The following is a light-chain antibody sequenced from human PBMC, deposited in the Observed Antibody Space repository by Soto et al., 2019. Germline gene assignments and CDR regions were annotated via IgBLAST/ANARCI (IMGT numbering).Light chain of an antibody. Sequence: DVVTTQSPLSLPVTLGQPASISCRSSQSLVHSDGNTYLKWFHQRPGQSPRRLIYKVSNRDSGVPDRFSGSGAGTDFTLKISRVEAEDVGHYYCQQANNMPLTFGGGTKVDIK. J-gene: IGKJ4*01. CDR2: KVS. CDR3: QQANNMPLT. CDR1: QSLVHSDGNTY. V-gene: IGKV2-30*02.